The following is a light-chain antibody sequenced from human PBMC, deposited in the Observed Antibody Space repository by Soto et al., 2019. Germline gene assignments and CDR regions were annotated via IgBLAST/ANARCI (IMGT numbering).Light chain of an antibody. CDR2: KAS. CDR3: QQYNSYPWT. V-gene: IGKV1-5*03. CDR1: QSISSW. Sequence: DIQMTQSPSTLSASVGDRVTITCRASQSISSWLAWYQQKPGKAPKLLIYKASSLESGVPSRFSGSGSGTDSTITSSLLQPDDFAYYYYQQYNSYPWTFGQGTKVEIK. J-gene: IGKJ1*01.